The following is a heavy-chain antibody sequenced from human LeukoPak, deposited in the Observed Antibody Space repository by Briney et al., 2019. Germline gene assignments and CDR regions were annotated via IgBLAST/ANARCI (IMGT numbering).Heavy chain of an antibody. CDR3: ARTRSSWQPPDY. V-gene: IGHV1-18*04. CDR1: GYTFTSYG. D-gene: IGHD6-13*01. J-gene: IGHJ4*02. Sequence: GASVKVSCKASGYTFTSYGVSWVRQAPGRGLEWMGWISAYNGNTNYAQKLQGRVTMTTDTSTSTAYMELRSLRSDDTAVYYCARTRSSWQPPDYWGQGTLVTVSS. CDR2: ISAYNGNT.